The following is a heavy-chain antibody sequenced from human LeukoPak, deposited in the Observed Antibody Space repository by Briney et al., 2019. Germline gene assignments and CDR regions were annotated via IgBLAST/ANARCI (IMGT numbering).Heavy chain of an antibody. J-gene: IGHJ3*02. CDR2: IYPSGST. CDR1: GGSFSGYY. Sequence: SETLSLTCAVYGGSFSGYYWSWIRQPAGKGLEWIGRIYPSGSTNYKPSLKSRVTMSIDKSKNQFSLKLSSVTAADTAVYYCAREREGIVIVPPARGAFDIWGQGTMVTVSS. D-gene: IGHD2-2*01. V-gene: IGHV4-4*07. CDR3: AREREGIVIVPPARGAFDI.